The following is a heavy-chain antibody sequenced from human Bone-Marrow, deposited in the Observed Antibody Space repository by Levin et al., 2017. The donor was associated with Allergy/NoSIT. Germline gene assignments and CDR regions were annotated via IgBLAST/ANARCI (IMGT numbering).Heavy chain of an antibody. CDR3: AERRGALTGDYYFDY. CDR2: IGSGVSR. Sequence: SCAASGFTFSSFAMSWVRQAPGKGLEWVSNIGSGVSRYYADSVKGRFTISRDNSKNTLYLQMNSLRAEDTAVYYCAERRGALTGDYYFDYWGQGTLVTVSS. J-gene: IGHJ4*02. V-gene: IGHV3-23*01. CDR1: GFTFSSFA. D-gene: IGHD7-27*01.